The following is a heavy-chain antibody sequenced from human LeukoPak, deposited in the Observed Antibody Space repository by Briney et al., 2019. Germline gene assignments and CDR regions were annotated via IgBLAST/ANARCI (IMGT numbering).Heavy chain of an antibody. D-gene: IGHD3-3*01. CDR2: INHSGST. CDR3: AATEITIFGVTYDY. Sequence: SETLSLTCAVYGGSFGDYYWSWFRQPPGKGLEWIGDINHSGSTNYNPSLKGRVTISVDTSKNQFSLKLSSVTAADTAVYYCAATEITIFGVTYDYWGQGTLVTVSS. V-gene: IGHV4-34*01. J-gene: IGHJ4*02. CDR1: GGSFGDYY.